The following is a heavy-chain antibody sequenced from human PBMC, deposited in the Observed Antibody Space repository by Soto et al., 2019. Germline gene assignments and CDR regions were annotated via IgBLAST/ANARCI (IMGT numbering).Heavy chain of an antibody. J-gene: IGHJ4*02. Sequence: QITLKESGPTLVKPTQTLTLTCTFSGFSLSTSGVGVGWIRQPPGKALEWLALIYWDDDKRYSPSLKSRLTITKDTSKNRVVLTMTNMDPVDTATYYCAHVYGGYDNFDYWGQGTLVTVSS. CDR1: GFSLSTSGVG. V-gene: IGHV2-5*02. CDR3: AHVYGGYDNFDY. CDR2: IYWDDDK. D-gene: IGHD5-12*01.